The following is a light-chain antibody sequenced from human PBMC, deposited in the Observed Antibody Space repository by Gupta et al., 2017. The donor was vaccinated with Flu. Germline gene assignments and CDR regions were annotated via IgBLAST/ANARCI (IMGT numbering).Light chain of an antibody. V-gene: IGKV3-11*01. Sequence: EIVLTQSPATLSLSPGEGATLSCRASQSVSSYLAWYQQKPGQAPRLLIYDASNRAPGIPARFSGSGSGTDFTLTISSLEPEDFALYYCQQRGNWPYTFGQGTKLEIK. J-gene: IGKJ2*01. CDR2: DAS. CDR3: QQRGNWPYT. CDR1: QSVSSY.